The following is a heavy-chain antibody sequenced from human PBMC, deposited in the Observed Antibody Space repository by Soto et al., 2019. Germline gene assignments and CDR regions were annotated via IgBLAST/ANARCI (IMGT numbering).Heavy chain of an antibody. V-gene: IGHV3-33*01. CDR1: GFTFSSYG. Sequence: GGSLRLSCAASGFTFSSYGMHWVRQAPGKGLEWVAVIWYDGSNKYYADSVKGRFTISRDNSKNTLYLQMNSLRAEDTAVYYCAREAVSGIAPDYWGQGTLVTVSS. CDR3: AREAVSGIAPDY. D-gene: IGHD6-13*01. CDR2: IWYDGSNK. J-gene: IGHJ4*02.